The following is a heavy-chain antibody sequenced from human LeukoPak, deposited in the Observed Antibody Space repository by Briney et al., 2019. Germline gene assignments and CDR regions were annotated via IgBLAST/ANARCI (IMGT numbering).Heavy chain of an antibody. J-gene: IGHJ6*03. V-gene: IGHV4-39*01. Sequence: SETLSLTCTVSGGSISSSSYYWGGIRQPPGKGVEGMGSIYYSGSTYYNPPLKSRVTISVHTSKNQFSLKLSSVTAADTAVYYCLGVVPAARYQRYYYYYMDVWGKGSTVTVSS. CDR3: LGVVPAARYQRYYYYYMDV. D-gene: IGHD2-2*01. CDR2: IYYSGST. CDR1: GGSISSSSYY.